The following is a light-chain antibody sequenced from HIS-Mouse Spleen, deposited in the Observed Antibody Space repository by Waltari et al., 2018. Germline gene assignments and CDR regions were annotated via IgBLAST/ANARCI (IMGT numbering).Light chain of an antibody. CDR1: RSISSW. J-gene: IGKJ1*01. CDR2: KAS. V-gene: IGKV1-5*03. CDR3: QQLWA. Sequence: DIQMTQSPSTLSASVGDRVTITCRASRSISSWLAWYQQKPGKAPKLLIYKASRLVSGVTSRFSGSGSGTEFTLTISSLQPDDFATYYCQQLWAFGQGPKVEIK.